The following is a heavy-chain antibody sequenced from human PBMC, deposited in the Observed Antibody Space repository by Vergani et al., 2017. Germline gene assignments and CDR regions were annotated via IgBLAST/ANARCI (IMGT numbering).Heavy chain of an antibody. D-gene: IGHD2-21*01. Sequence: EVQLVESGGGIVKPGGSLRLSCVASGFSFRNAWMNWVRRTPGKGLEWVGRIKSKFDRGTTDYAAAVKGRFTISRDDSKNTLFLQMNGLKTEDIGVYYCTTDPRYCGDGSCYWLRDHHYYGMDVWGQGATVTDSS. CDR2: IKSKFDRGTT. J-gene: IGHJ6*02. CDR3: TTDPRYCGDGSCYWLRDHHYYGMDV. CDR1: GFSFRNAW. V-gene: IGHV3-15*07.